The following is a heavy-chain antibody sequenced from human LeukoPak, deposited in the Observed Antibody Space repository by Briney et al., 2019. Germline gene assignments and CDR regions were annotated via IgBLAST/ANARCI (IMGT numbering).Heavy chain of an antibody. CDR2: IYYTGTT. J-gene: IGHJ4*02. CDR1: GVSTSSSAYY. CDR3: AADSHDYFGD. D-gene: IGHD2-15*01. V-gene: IGHV4-39*01. Sequence: SETLSLTCTVSGVSTSSSAYYWYWIRQPPGKGLEWIGSIYYTGTTYYNTSLKSRLSISVDMSKNQFSLKLTSVTAADTAVYYCAADSHDYFGDWGQGTLVTVSS.